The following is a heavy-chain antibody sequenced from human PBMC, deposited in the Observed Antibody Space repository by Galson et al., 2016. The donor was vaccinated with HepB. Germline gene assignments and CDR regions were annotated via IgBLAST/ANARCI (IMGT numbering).Heavy chain of an antibody. CDR2: INGNGGST. CDR3: ARLAYQSGNYGALDY. Sequence: SLRLSCAASGFTFSTYAMDWVRQAPGKGPEWVSAINGNGGSTYYTDSVKGRFTISRDNSKNTLYLQMNSLRAEDTAVYSCARLAYQSGNYGALDYWGQGTLVTVSS. D-gene: IGHD3-16*01. V-gene: IGHV3-23*01. CDR1: GFTFSTYA. J-gene: IGHJ4*02.